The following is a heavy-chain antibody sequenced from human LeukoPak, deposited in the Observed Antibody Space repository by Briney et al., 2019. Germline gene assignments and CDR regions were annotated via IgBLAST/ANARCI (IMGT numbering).Heavy chain of an antibody. Sequence: TSQTLSLTCTVSGGSISSGDYYWSWIRQPPGKGLEWIGYIYYSGITYYNPSLKSRVTISVDTTKNQFSLKLSSVTAADTAVYYCARDCSGGSCYPAGMDVWGQGTTVTVSS. CDR3: ARDCSGGSCYPAGMDV. D-gene: IGHD2-15*01. V-gene: IGHV4-30-4*01. CDR2: IYYSGIT. CDR1: GGSISSGDYY. J-gene: IGHJ6*02.